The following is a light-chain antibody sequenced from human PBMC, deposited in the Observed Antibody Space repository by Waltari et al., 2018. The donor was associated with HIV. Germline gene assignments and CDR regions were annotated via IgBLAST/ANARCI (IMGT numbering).Light chain of an antibody. CDR2: LGS. V-gene: IGKV2-28*01. J-gene: IGKJ2*03. Sequence: DIVMTQSPLSLPVTPGEPASMSCRSSQSLMHSDGYNYLDWYLQKPGQSPQLLIYLGSNRASGVPDRVRGSGSGTDFTLKISRVEAEDDGVYHCMQGLQTPWSFGQGTKLEIK. CDR1: QSLMHSDGYNY. CDR3: MQGLQTPWS.